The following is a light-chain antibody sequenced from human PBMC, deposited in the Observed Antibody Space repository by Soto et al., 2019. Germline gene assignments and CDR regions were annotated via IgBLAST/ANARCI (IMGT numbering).Light chain of an antibody. CDR2: EGI. CDR3: CSYVGATNYV. Sequence: QYVQSHPASVSWSPGQSITISCSGTSSNIGGYNVVSWYQQHPGKAPKVIVYEGIKRPSGVSDRFSGSTSGSTASLTISGLQAEDEAEYYCCSYVGATNYVFGSGTKVTVL. CDR1: SSNIGGYNV. J-gene: IGLJ1*01. V-gene: IGLV2-23*01.